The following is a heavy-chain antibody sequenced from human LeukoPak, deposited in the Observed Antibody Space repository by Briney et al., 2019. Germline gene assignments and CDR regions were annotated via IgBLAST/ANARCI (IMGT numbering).Heavy chain of an antibody. D-gene: IGHD2-2*01. CDR3: ARGRYCSSTSCYVHDAFDI. CDR2: INHSGST. J-gene: IGHJ3*02. CDR1: GGSFSGYY. Sequence: SETLSLTCAVYGGSFSGYYWSWIRQPPGMGLEWIGEINHSGSTNYNPSLKSRVTISVDTSKNQFSLKLSSVTAADTAVYYCARGRYCSSTSCYVHDAFDIWGQGTMVTVSS. V-gene: IGHV4-34*01.